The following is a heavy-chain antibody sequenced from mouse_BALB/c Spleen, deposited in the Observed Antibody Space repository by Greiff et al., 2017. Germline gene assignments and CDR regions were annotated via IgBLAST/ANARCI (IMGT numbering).Heavy chain of an antibody. V-gene: IGHV1-80*01. D-gene: IGHD2-12*01. CDR2: IYPGDGDT. CDR3: ASDDAWFAY. CDR1: GYAFSSYW. Sequence: VKLQESGAELVRPGSSVKISCQASGYAFSSYWMNWVKQRPGQGLEWIGQIYPGDGDTNYNGKFKGKATLTADKSSSTAYMQLSSLTSEDSAVYFCASDDAWFAYWGQGTLVTVSA. J-gene: IGHJ3*01.